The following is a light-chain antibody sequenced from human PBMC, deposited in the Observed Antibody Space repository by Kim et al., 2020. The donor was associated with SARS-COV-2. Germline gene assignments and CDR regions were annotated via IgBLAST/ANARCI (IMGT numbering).Light chain of an antibody. V-gene: IGLV1-51*01. CDR3: GTWDSSLSLIL. CDR2: DNN. CDR1: SSNIGNNY. J-gene: IGLJ2*01. Sequence: GQKVTISCSGSSSNIGNNYVSWYQHLPGTAPKLLIFDNNKRPSGIPDRFSGSKSGTSATLGITGLQTGDEADYYCGTWDSSLSLILFGGGTQLTVL.